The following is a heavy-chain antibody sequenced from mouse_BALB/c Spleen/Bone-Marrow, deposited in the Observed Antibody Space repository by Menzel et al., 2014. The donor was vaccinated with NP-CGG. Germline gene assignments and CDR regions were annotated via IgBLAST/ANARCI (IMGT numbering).Heavy chain of an antibody. CDR1: GYTFTSYW. CDR3: TRVRGYGSRAWFDY. D-gene: IGHD1-1*01. V-gene: IGHV1-69*02. CDR2: IYPSDSYT. Sequence: VQLQQSGAELVRPGASVKLSCKASGYTFTSYWINWVKQRPGQGLEWIGNIYPSDSYTNYNQKFKDKATLTVDKSSSTTYMQHNSTTSEDSSVNYCTRVRGYGSRAWFDYWGQGTLVTVSA. J-gene: IGHJ3*01.